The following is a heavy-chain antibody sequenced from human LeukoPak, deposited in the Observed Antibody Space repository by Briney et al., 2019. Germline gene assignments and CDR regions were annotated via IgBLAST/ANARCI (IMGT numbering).Heavy chain of an antibody. V-gene: IGHV3-NL1*01. CDR2: IYSGGST. CDR3: ARESTTGGSYYVY. CDR1: GFTFSSYG. D-gene: IGHD1-26*01. J-gene: IGHJ4*02. Sequence: GRSLRLSCAASGFTFSSYGMHWVRQAPGKGLEWVAVIYSGGSTYYADSVRGRFTISRDNSKNTLYLQMNSLRAEDTAVYYCARESTTGGSYYVYWGQGTLVTVSS.